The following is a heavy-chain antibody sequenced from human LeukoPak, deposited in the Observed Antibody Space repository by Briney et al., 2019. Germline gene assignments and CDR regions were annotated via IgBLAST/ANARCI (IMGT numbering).Heavy chain of an antibody. V-gene: IGHV1-8*01. CDR1: GYTFTSYD. CDR3: ARVFSTEYYFDY. CDR2: MNPNSGNT. D-gene: IGHD3-9*01. J-gene: IGHJ4*02. Sequence: ASVKVSCKASGYTFTSYDINWVRQATGQGLEWMGWMNPNSGNTGYAQKFQGRVTMTRNTSISTAYMELSSLRSEDTAVYYCARVFSTEYYFDYWGQGTLVTVSS.